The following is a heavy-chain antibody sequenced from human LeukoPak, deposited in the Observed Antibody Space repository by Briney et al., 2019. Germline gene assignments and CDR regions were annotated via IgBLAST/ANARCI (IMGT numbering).Heavy chain of an antibody. Sequence: SETLSLTCTVSGGSISSYYWSCIRQPPGQGLEWIGEISLTGLTHYNPSLESRVTVSLDKSKNQLSLNLTSVTAADTAVYYCSRENGAFSPFGYWGQGTLVTVLS. V-gene: IGHV4-59*12. CDR1: GGSISSYY. CDR2: ISLTGLT. J-gene: IGHJ4*02. D-gene: IGHD2-8*01. CDR3: SRENGAFSPFGY.